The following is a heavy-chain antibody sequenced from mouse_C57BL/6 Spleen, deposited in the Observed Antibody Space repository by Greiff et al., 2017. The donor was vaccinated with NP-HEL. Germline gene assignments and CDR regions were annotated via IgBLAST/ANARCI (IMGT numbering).Heavy chain of an antibody. CDR2: INPNNGGT. V-gene: IGHV1-26*01. CDR3: ARGGYDVGGYYAMDY. Sequence: VQLQQSGPELVKPGASVKISCKASGYTFTDYYMNWVKQSHGKSLEWIGDINPNNGGTSYNQKFKGKATLTVDKSSSTAYMELRSLTSEDSAVYYCARGGYDVGGYYAMDYWGQGTSVTVSS. D-gene: IGHD2-2*01. J-gene: IGHJ4*01. CDR1: GYTFTDYY.